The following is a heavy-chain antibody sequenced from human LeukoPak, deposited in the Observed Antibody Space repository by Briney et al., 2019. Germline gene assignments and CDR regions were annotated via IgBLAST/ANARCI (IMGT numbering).Heavy chain of an antibody. V-gene: IGHV4-39*01. Sequence: SETLSLTCTVSGGSIRSRNYYWDWVRQPPGKGLEWIGNFYDSGSTYSTPSLKSRVTISGDTSKNQFSLKLSSVTAADTALYFCARLVGYYSRGSCYHFDYSGQGSLVTVSS. CDR3: ARLVGYYSRGSCYHFDY. CDR2: FYDSGST. CDR1: GGSIRSRNYY. D-gene: IGHD2-15*01. J-gene: IGHJ4*02.